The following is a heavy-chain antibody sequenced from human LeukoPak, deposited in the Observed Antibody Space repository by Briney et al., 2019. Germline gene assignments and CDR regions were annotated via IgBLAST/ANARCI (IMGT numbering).Heavy chain of an antibody. J-gene: IGHJ4*02. CDR1: GFTFSNFW. CDR3: ARGDDFSGDH. V-gene: IGHV3-7*04. CDR2: IHPEGNEK. Sequence: PGGSLRLSCATSGFTFSNFWMSWVRQAPGRGLEWVANIHPEGNEKYHVESVKGRFTISRDNARNLLFLQMHGLRVEDTAVYYCARGDDFSGDHWGQGTLVTVSS. D-gene: IGHD1-1*01.